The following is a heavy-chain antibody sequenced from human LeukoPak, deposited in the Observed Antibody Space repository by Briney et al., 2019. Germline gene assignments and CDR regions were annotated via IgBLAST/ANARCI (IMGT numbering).Heavy chain of an antibody. CDR1: GLTVSSYD. CDR2: ISGSTSAT. Sequence: GGSLRLSCAAYGLTVSSYDMSWVRQAPGRGLDWLSFISGSTSATYIADSVKGRFTISRDSARNSLHLEMNSLRDEDTAVYYCVRGHMDVWGKGTTVIVSS. CDR3: VRGHMDV. V-gene: IGHV3-48*02. J-gene: IGHJ6*03.